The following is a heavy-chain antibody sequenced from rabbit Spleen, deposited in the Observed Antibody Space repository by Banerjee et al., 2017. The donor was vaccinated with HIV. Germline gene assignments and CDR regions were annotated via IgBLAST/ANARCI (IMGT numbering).Heavy chain of an antibody. CDR3: ARDSGSSFSSYGMDL. CDR2: IDTRDGDT. V-gene: IGHV1S40*01. J-gene: IGHJ6*01. D-gene: IGHD8-1*01. CDR1: GFSFSSSDY. Sequence: QSLEESGGDLVKPGASLTLTCTASGFSFSSSDYMCWVRQAPGKGLEWIACIDTRDGDTDYANWPKGRFTISKTSSTTVTLQMTSLTAADTATYFCARDSGSSFSSYGMDLWGPGTLVTVS.